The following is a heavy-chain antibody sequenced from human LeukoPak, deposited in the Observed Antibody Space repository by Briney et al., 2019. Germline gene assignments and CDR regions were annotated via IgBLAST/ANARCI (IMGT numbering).Heavy chain of an antibody. CDR3: ATSPAAKVDY. J-gene: IGHJ4*02. D-gene: IGHD2-2*01. V-gene: IGHV1-2*02. CDR2: IDPSSGGT. Sequence: GASVKVSCKGSGYTLTAYFIHWVRQAPGQGRAGMGWIDPSSGGTKSAQKFQGRVTMTRNTSIKTAYMELSRLRSDDTAMYYCATSPAAKVDYWGQGTLVTVSS. CDR1: GYTLTAYF.